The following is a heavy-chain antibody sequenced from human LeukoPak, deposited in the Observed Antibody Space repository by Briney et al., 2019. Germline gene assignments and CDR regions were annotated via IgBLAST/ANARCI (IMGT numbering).Heavy chain of an antibody. CDR2: ISYSGTT. V-gene: IGHV4-59*01. Sequence: SETLSLTCTVSGGSIGLCYWSWIRQLPERGLQYIGFISYSGTTNYNPSLKSRLTISVDTSKNQFSLKLSSVTAADTAVYYCARGGPLGYCSGDRCAPYFDHWGQGALVAVSS. CDR3: ARGGPLGYCSGDRCAPYFDH. J-gene: IGHJ4*02. D-gene: IGHD2-15*01. CDR1: GGSIGLCY.